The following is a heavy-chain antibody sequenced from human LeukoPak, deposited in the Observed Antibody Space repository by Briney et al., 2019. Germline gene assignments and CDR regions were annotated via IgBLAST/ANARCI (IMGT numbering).Heavy chain of an antibody. J-gene: IGHJ6*02. CDR1: GFTFSSYA. CDR3: ARVDTAWDYYYYGMDV. Sequence: PGGSLRLSCAASGFTFSSYAMHWVRQAPGKGLEWVAVISYDGSNKYYADSVKGRFTISRDNSMNTLYLQMNSLRAEDTTVYYCARVDTAWDYYYYGMDVWGQGTTVTVSS. V-gene: IGHV3-30-3*01. CDR2: ISYDGSNK. D-gene: IGHD5-18*01.